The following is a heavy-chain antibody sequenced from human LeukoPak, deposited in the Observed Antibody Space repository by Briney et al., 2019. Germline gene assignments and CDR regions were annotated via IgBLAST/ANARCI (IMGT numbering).Heavy chain of an antibody. D-gene: IGHD1-14*01. CDR3: VRDRNNNYFDY. J-gene: IGHJ4*02. CDR1: GFTFSTYA. V-gene: IGHV3-33*08. Sequence: GGSLRLSCPASGFTFSTYAMHWVRQAPGKGLEWVAFIWPGGTRAFYADSVKGRFTISRDDSNNTVYLHMNSLKAEDTALYYCVRDRNNNYFDYWGQGTLLTVSS. CDR2: IWPGGTRA.